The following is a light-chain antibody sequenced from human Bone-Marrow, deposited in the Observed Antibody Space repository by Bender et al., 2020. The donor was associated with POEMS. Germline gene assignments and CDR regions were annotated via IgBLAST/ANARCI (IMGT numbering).Light chain of an antibody. CDR2: EDT. V-gene: IGLV3-10*01. CDR1: LLPTKY. Sequence: SDELTQPPSVSVSPGQTARITCSGDLLPTKYVYWYQQKSGRSPVLVLYEDTKRPSGSPERFSGSSSGTLATLTISGAQLEDEADYYCYSTITSDDLVVFGGGTKLTVL. CDR3: YSTITSDDLVV. J-gene: IGLJ2*01.